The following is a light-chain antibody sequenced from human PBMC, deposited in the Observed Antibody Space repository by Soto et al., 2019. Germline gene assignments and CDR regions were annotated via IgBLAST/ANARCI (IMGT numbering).Light chain of an antibody. V-gene: IGKV3-15*01. CDR1: QSVSSN. Sequence: EIVMTQSPATLSVSPGERATLPCRASQSVSSNLAWYQQKPGQAPRLLIYGASSRATGIPVRFSGSGSGTEFTLTISSLQSEDFAVYYCQQYNNWPLTFGQGTRLEI. CDR2: GAS. CDR3: QQYNNWPLT. J-gene: IGKJ5*01.